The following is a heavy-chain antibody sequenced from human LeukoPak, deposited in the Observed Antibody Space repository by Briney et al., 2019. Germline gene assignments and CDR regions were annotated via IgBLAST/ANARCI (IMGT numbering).Heavy chain of an antibody. D-gene: IGHD4-11*01. Sequence: PSETLSLTCTVSDGSISSYYWSWIRQPPGKGLEWIGYIYYSGSTNYNPSLKSRVTMSVDTSKNQFSLKLSSVTAADTAVYYCARLQGDYSFDYWGQGTLVTVSS. J-gene: IGHJ4*02. CDR2: IYYSGST. V-gene: IGHV4-59*12. CDR3: ARLQGDYSFDY. CDR1: DGSISSYY.